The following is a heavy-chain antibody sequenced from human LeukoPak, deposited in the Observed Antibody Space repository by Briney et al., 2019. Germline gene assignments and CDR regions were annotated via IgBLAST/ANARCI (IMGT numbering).Heavy chain of an antibody. V-gene: IGHV4-39*01. Sequence: SETLSLTCTVSGDSISSSNHYWGWIRQPPGKGLEWIGTVFYSGRTYYNSSLQSRVTISVDTSKNQFSLRLSSVTPADTAIYYCARLSNDYGDYEGQYWGQGTLVTVS. CDR1: GDSISSSNHY. J-gene: IGHJ4*02. D-gene: IGHD4-17*01. CDR2: VFYSGRT. CDR3: ARLSNDYGDYEGQY.